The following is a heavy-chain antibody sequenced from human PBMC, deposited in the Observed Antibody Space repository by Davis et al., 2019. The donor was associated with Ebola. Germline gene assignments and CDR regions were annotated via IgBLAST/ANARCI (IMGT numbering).Heavy chain of an antibody. CDR1: GFTFSSNA. CDR2: ISGSGGST. Sequence: GESLKISCATSGFTFSSNAMSWVRHAPGKFLSFFSSISGSGGSTYYGDSVKGRFTFSRDNSKKTLYLQMNSLRAEDTAVYYCAKGFVRGTIDYWGQGTLVTVSS. CDR3: AKGFVRGTIDY. J-gene: IGHJ4*02. V-gene: IGHV3-23*01. D-gene: IGHD3-10*01.